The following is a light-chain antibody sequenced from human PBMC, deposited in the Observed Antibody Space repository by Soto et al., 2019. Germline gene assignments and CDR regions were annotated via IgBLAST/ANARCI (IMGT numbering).Light chain of an antibody. Sequence: EIVMTQSPATLSVSPGERATLSCRASQSVSSKLARYQQKPGQAPRLLIYEASNRATGIPARFSGSGSGADFTLTISSLEPEDFALYYCQQHINWPLTFGGGTKVDIK. CDR3: QQHINWPLT. V-gene: IGKV3-11*01. J-gene: IGKJ4*01. CDR1: QSVSSK. CDR2: EAS.